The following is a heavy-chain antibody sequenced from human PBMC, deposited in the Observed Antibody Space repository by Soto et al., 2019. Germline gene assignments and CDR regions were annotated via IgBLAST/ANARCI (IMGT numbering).Heavy chain of an antibody. CDR1: GYTFTSYY. CDR2: INPSGGST. CDR3: ATRSQDDYYYYYGMDV. J-gene: IGHJ6*02. D-gene: IGHD1-1*01. Sequence: GASVKVSCKASGYTFTSYYMHWVRQAPGQGLEWMGIINPSGGSTSYAQKFQGRVTMTRDTSTSTVYMELSSLRSEDTAVYYCATRSQDDYYYYYGMDVWGQGTTVTVSS. V-gene: IGHV1-46*01.